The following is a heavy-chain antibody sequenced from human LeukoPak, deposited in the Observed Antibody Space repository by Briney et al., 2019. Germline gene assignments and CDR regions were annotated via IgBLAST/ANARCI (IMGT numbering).Heavy chain of an antibody. CDR1: GYSISSGYY. J-gene: IGHJ4*02. V-gene: IGHV4-38-2*02. Sequence: SETLSLTCTVSGYSISSGYYWGWIRQPPGKGLEWIGSIYHSGSTYYNPSLRSRVTISVDTSKNQFSLKLSSVTAADTAVYYCARVLPFRWGQGTLVTVSS. D-gene: IGHD3-10*01. CDR2: IYHSGST. CDR3: ARVLPFR.